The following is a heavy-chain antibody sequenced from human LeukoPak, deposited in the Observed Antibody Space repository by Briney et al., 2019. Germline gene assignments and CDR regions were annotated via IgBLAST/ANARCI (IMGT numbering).Heavy chain of an antibody. CDR1: GGSISSYY. Sequence: PSETLSLTCTVSGGSISSYYWSWIRQPPGKGLEWIGYIYYSGSTNYNPSLKSRVTISVDTSKNQFSLKLSSVTAADTAVYYCARDNSSGSYNWFDPWGQGTLVTVSS. J-gene: IGHJ5*02. D-gene: IGHD3-10*01. CDR3: ARDNSSGSYNWFDP. CDR2: IYYSGST. V-gene: IGHV4-59*01.